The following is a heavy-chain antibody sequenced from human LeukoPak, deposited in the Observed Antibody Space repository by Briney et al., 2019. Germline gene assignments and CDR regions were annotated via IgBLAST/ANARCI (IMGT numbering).Heavy chain of an antibody. CDR3: ARESDPTPNPTNWFDP. CDR2: ISFDGSDK. CDR1: GFTFSSYG. Sequence: GRSLRLSCAASGFTFSSYGMHWVRQAPGKGLEWVAVISFDGSDKYYTDSVRGRFTTSRDNSKNTLYLQMNSLRAEDTAVYYCARESDPTPNPTNWFDPWGQGTLVTVSS. J-gene: IGHJ5*02. V-gene: IGHV3-30*03.